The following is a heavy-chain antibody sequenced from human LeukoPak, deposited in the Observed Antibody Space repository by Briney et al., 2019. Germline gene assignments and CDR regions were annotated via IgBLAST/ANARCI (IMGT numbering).Heavy chain of an antibody. D-gene: IGHD6-13*01. Sequence: GTSLRLSCAASGLTFSAYGMHWVRQAPGKGLEWVAVIWSDGTNKYYAESVRGRFTISRDNSKNTLYLQMNTLIIEDTAVYYCASAAGAFDNWGQGTMVTVSS. V-gene: IGHV3-33*01. CDR1: GLTFSAYG. CDR3: ASAAGAFDN. J-gene: IGHJ3*02. CDR2: IWSDGTNK.